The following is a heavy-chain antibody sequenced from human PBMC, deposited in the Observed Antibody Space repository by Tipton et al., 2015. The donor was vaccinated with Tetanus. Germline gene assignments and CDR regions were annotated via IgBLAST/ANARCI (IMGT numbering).Heavy chain of an antibody. CDR3: AKAAVFRSDPPRLYYFDS. CDR1: GFNFKTQP. V-gene: IGHV3-30*18. CDR2: ISYDGSLK. D-gene: IGHD2-21*02. Sequence: SLRLSCGGSGFNFKTQPMNWVRQAPGKGLEWVALISYDGSLKEYADSVKGRFTISRDNSENTVSLQMNSLRAEDTAFYYCAKAAVFRSDPPRLYYFDSWGQGTLVTVS. J-gene: IGHJ4*02.